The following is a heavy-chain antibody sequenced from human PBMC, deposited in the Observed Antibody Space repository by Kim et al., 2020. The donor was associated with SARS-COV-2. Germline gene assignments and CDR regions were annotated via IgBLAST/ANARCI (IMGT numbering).Heavy chain of an antibody. J-gene: IGHJ4*02. D-gene: IGHD6-19*01. Sequence: YAVFVKGRFTVSRDNSNNRLYLEMYSLRPEDTAVYYCARDPPDSGWSFASWGLGTLVTVSS. V-gene: IGHV3-33*01. CDR3: ARDPPDSGWSFAS.